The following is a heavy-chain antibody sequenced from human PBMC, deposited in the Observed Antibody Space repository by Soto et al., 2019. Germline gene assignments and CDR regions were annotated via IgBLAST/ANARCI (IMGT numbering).Heavy chain of an antibody. J-gene: IGHJ4*02. CDR3: AKDTFIGGLDH. CDR1: RFSCRSYG. V-gene: IGHV3-30*18. Sequence: EGALRVSCTDSRFSCRSYGIHRGRQAPGMGLEWVAVISYDGSEKYYADSVKGRFTISRDSSKNTLYLQMNSLRPEDAAVYYCAKDTFIGGLDHWGQGTVVTVSS. CDR2: ISYDGSEK. D-gene: IGHD3-3*01.